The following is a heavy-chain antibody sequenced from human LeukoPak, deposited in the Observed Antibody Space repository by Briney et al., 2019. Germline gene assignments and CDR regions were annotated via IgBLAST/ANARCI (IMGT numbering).Heavy chain of an antibody. CDR1: GFTFSSYA. Sequence: GGSLRLSCAASGFTFSSYAMSWVRQAPGKGLEWASAISGSGGSTYYADSVKGRFTISRDNSKNTLYLQMNSLRAEDTAVYYCASTHCGGDCTNWFDPWGQGTLVTVSS. D-gene: IGHD2-21*02. V-gene: IGHV3-23*01. CDR3: ASTHCGGDCTNWFDP. CDR2: ISGSGGST. J-gene: IGHJ5*02.